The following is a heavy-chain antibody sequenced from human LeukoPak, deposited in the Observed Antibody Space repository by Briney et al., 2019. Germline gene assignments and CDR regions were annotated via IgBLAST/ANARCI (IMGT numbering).Heavy chain of an antibody. Sequence: PSETLSLTCAVYGGSFSGYYWSWIRQPPGKGLEWIGEINHSGSTNYNPSLKSRVTISVDTSKNQFSLKLSSVTAADTAVYYCARSGVHGWFGEPHFDYWGQGTLVTVSS. J-gene: IGHJ4*02. CDR2: INHSGST. V-gene: IGHV4-34*01. CDR3: ARSGVHGWFGEPHFDY. CDR1: GGSFSGYY. D-gene: IGHD3-10*01.